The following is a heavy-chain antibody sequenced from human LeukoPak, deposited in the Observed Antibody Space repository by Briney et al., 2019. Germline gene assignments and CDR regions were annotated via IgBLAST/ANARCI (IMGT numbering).Heavy chain of an antibody. CDR1: EFSFSRYA. Sequence: GGSLRLSCAASEFSFSRYAMIWVRQAPGKGLEWVSFINGRGSSTYYADSVKGRFTISRDNSKNTLYLQMNSLRAEDTAVYYCAKGRRSGWYTFPWFDPWGQGTLVTVSS. J-gene: IGHJ5*02. CDR2: INGRGSST. D-gene: IGHD6-19*01. V-gene: IGHV3-23*01. CDR3: AKGRRSGWYTFPWFDP.